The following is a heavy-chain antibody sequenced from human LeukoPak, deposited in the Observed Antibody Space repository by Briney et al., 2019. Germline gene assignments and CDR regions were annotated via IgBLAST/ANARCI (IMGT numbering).Heavy chain of an antibody. V-gene: IGHV4-59*12. CDR3: ARAAVLRGVRHFDL. Sequence: SETLSLTCTVSGGSISSYYWSWIRQPPGKGLEWIGYIYYSGSTYYNPSLKSRVTISVDTSKNQFSLTLNSVTAADTAVYYCARAAVLRGVRHFDLWGRGNLVTVSS. CDR2: IYYSGST. CDR1: GGSISSYY. J-gene: IGHJ2*01. D-gene: IGHD3-10*01.